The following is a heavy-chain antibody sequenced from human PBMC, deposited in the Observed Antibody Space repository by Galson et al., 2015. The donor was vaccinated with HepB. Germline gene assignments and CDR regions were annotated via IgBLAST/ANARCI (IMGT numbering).Heavy chain of an antibody. V-gene: IGHV4-39*01. CDR2: IYYSGNI. J-gene: IGHJ6*02. CDR3: APTQNSDFWSGFGSYGMDV. D-gene: IGHD3-3*01. CDR1: GGSISSSSFY. Sequence: SETLSLTCAVSGGSISSSSFYWGWIRQPPGKGLEWIGSIYYSGNIYYNPSLKSRVTISVDTSKNQFSLKLSSVTAADTAVYYCAPTQNSDFWSGFGSYGMDVWGQGTTVTVSS.